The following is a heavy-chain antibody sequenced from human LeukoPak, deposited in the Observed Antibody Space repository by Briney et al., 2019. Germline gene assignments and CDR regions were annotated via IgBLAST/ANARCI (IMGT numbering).Heavy chain of an antibody. CDR3: ARMVRERHSFDI. CDR2: INHSGNI. D-gene: IGHD3-10*01. CDR1: GGSFSAYY. V-gene: IGHV4-34*01. J-gene: IGHJ3*02. Sequence: SETLSLTCAVYGGSFSAYYWSWLRRPPGKGLGWIAEINHSGNINYNPSLESRVTLSVDTSKHPFSLRLRSVTAADTAVYFCARMVRERHSFDIWGQGTGVTVSS.